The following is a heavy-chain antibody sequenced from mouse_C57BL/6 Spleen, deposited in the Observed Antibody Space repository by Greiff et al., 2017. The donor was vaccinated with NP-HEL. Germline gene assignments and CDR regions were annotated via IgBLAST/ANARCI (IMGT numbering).Heavy chain of an antibody. CDR3: ARGRGNYWFAY. CDR2: LVPSASYT. V-gene: IGHV1-69*01. Sequence: QVQLQQPGAELVMPGASVKLSCQASGYTFPSYWLHWVQPRPGHGLALIGELVPSASYTNYNQKFKGKSTLTVDKSSSTAYMQLSSLTYEDSAVYYGARGRGNYWFAYWGQGTLVTVSA. CDR1: GYTFPSYW. J-gene: IGHJ3*01. D-gene: IGHD2-1*01.